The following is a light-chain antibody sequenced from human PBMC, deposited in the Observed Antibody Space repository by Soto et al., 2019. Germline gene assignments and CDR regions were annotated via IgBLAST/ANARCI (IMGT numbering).Light chain of an antibody. CDR1: QGISGW. Sequence: DVQLSQSPPSVSASVGDTVTITCRANQGISGWLAWYQQKPGKAPKLLIAVASRLQSGVPSRFSGSGSGTDFTLTINNLQPEDFATYYCQQAISFPLTFGQGTRLEMK. V-gene: IGKV1-12*01. CDR2: VAS. J-gene: IGKJ5*01. CDR3: QQAISFPLT.